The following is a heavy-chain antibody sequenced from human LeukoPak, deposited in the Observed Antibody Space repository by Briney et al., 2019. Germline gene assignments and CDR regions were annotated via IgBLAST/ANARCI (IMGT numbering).Heavy chain of an antibody. CDR2: INSDGSST. J-gene: IGHJ4*02. CDR1: GFSFSSCW. D-gene: IGHD4-17*01. CDR3: ARGGSYGIPLYLSAKYYFDY. Sequence: GGSLRLSCAASGFSFSSCWMHWVRQVPGKLLVWVSRINSDGSSTSYADSVKGRCTISRDNAKNTLYLQMNSLRVEDTAVYDCARGGSYGIPLYLSAKYYFDYWGQGTLVTVSS. V-gene: IGHV3-74*01.